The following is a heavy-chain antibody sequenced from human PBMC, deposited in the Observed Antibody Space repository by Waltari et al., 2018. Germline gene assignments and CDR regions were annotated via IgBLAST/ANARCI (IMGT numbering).Heavy chain of an antibody. Sequence: QVHLVESGGGVVQPGGSLRLSCAASGLPLSNYAMHWVRQAPGKGLEWGAVISHDGSQKYYAHSVEGRFTISRDTSKNTMYLQMDSLRPEDTAVFYCTKEQGGGFDYWGQGTLVTVSS. CDR3: TKEQGGGFDY. CDR1: GLPLSNYA. V-gene: IGHV3-30*18. J-gene: IGHJ4*02. D-gene: IGHD3-16*01. CDR2: ISHDGSQK.